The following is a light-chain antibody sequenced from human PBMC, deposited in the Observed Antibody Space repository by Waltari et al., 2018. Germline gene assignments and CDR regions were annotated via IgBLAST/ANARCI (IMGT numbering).Light chain of an antibody. J-gene: IGLJ2*01. V-gene: IGLV2-14*03. CDR1: DSDIGAYNY. CDR2: DVS. Sequence: QSALTQPASVSGSPGQSITISCTGTDSDIGAYNYVSWYQQHPGKAPQLLLYDVSDRPSGISDHFSGSKSGNTASLTISGLQAEDAADYYCSSYTRSTTVIFGGGTKLTVL. CDR3: SSYTRSTTVI.